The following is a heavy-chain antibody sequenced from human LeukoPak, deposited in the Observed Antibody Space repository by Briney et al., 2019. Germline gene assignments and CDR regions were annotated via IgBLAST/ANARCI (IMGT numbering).Heavy chain of an antibody. CDR2: ISPNSGGR. V-gene: IGHV1-2*02. CDR1: GYTFTGYS. J-gene: IGHJ6*03. D-gene: IGHD6-19*01. Sequence: ASVKVSCKASGYTFTGYSMHWVRQAPGQGLEWMGWISPNSGGRKYAQKFQGRVTMTRDTSISTAYMELSGLGSDDTAVYYCARNGHISAWSYYYYYVDVWGIGTTVTVSS. CDR3: ARNGHISAWSYYYYYVDV.